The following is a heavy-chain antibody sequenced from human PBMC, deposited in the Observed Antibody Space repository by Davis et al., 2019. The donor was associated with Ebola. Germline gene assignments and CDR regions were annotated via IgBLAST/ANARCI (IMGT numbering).Heavy chain of an antibody. J-gene: IGHJ4*02. Sequence: GESLKISCAASGFTFSSYWMSWVRQAPGKGLEWVANIKTDGSEEHYVDSVKGRFTMSRDKAKKSLYLQLDSLRDEDTAVYYCARWGLRGNYDSWSGSDYYFDYWGQGILVTVSS. CDR3: ARWGLRGNYDSWSGSDYYFDY. CDR1: GFTFSSYW. V-gene: IGHV3-7*01. CDR2: IKTDGSEE. D-gene: IGHD3-3*01.